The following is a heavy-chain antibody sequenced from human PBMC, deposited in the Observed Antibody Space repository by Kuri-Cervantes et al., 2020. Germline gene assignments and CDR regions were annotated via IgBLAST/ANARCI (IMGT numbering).Heavy chain of an antibody. D-gene: IGHD6-19*01. CDR3: AGYSSGWRYYYYGMDV. CDR2: ISSSGSTI. Sequence: GGSLRLSCAASGFTFDDYGMSWIRQAPGKGLEWVSYISSSGSTIYYADSVKGRFTISRDNAKNSLYLQMNSLRAEDTAVYYCAGYSSGWRYYYYGMDVWGQGTTVTVSS. J-gene: IGHJ6*02. V-gene: IGHV3-11*01. CDR1: GFTFDDYG.